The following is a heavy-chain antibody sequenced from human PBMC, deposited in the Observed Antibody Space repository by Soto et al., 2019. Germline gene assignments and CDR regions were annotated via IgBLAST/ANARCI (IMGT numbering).Heavy chain of an antibody. Sequence: PGGSLRLSCAASGFTVSSYGLHWVRQPPGKGLEWLAFISYDGSDKFYGDSMKGRFTISRDNAKNSLYLEMNSLRAEDTAVYYWAREPEDPPSTFDSGGQGPLVTVSP. CDR1: GFTVSSYG. CDR2: ISYDGSDK. V-gene: IGHV3-30-3*01. J-gene: IGHJ4*02. CDR3: AREPEDPPSTFDS. D-gene: IGHD3-10*01.